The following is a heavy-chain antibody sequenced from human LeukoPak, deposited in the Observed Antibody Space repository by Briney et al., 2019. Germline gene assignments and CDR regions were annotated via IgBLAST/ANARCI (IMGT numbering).Heavy chain of an antibody. V-gene: IGHV3-30*04. J-gene: IGHJ6*02. CDR2: ISYGGSNK. CDR3: ALEGYYGSGSYYLGPSYYYYYGMDV. D-gene: IGHD3-10*01. Sequence: GRSLRLSCAASGFTFSSYAMHWVRQAPGKGLEWVAVISYGGSNKYYADSVKGRFTISRDNSKNTLYLQMNSLRAEDTAVYYCALEGYYGSGSYYLGPSYYYYYGMDVWGQGTTVTVSS. CDR1: GFTFSSYA.